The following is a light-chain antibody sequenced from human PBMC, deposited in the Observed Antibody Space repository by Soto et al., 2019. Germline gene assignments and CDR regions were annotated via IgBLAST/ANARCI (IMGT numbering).Light chain of an antibody. CDR2: GSS. J-gene: IGKJ4*01. V-gene: IGKV1-9*01. Sequence: IQLTQSPSSLSASVGDSVTITCRASQGIITYLAWYQQKPGKAPNLLIYGSSTLQSGVPLRFSGSGSGTDFTLTINRLQAEDFATDYCQQTRSYPSTFGGGTKVDI. CDR3: QQTRSYPST. CDR1: QGIITY.